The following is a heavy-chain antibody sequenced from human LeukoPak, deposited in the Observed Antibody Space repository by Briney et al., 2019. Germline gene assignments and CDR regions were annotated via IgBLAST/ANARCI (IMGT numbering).Heavy chain of an antibody. CDR1: GGSFSGYY. CDR3: ARGRWRGYPDY. V-gene: IGHV4-34*01. Sequence: SETLSLTCAVYGGSFSGYYWSWIRQPPGKGLEWIGEINHSGSTNYNPSLKSRVTISVDTSKNQFSLKLSSVTAADTAVYYCARGRWRGYPDYWDQGTLVTVSS. D-gene: IGHD5-18*01. J-gene: IGHJ4*02. CDR2: INHSGST.